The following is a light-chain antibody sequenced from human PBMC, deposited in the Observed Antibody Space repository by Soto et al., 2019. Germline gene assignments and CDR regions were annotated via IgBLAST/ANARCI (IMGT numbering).Light chain of an antibody. CDR2: TAS. V-gene: IGKV1-5*03. CDR1: QSISYW. J-gene: IGKJ4*01. CDR3: QQYDGYSELP. Sequence: DIQLTQSPSTLSASVGDRVTITCRASQSISYWLAWYQQKAGKAPKLLIYTASNFTSGVPSRFSGSGSGTEFTLTISSPQHDDFATYHCQQYDGYSELPFGGGTKVEIK.